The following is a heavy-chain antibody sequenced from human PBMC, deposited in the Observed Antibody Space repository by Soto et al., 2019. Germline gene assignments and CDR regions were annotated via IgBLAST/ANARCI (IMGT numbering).Heavy chain of an antibody. CDR3: AREPLTGTTKGACFDP. D-gene: IGHD1-7*01. J-gene: IGHJ5*02. V-gene: IGHV4-30-4*01. CDR2: IYYSGST. Sequence: PPPGKVLEWIGYIYYSGSTYYNPSLKSRVTISVDTSKNQFSLKLSSVTAADTAVYYFAREPLTGTTKGACFDPWGQGTLVTVSS.